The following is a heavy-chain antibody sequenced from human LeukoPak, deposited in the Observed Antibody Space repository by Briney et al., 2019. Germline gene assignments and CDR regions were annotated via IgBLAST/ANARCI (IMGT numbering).Heavy chain of an antibody. D-gene: IGHD2-2*01. CDR2: IYHSGST. CDR1: GYSISSGYY. Sequence: SETLSLTCAVSGYSISSGYYWGWIRQPPGKGLEWIGSIYHSGSTYYNPSLKSRLTISVDTSKNQFSLKLSSVTATDTAVYYCARRGYCSSTSCYEYWFDPWGQGTLVTVSS. J-gene: IGHJ5*02. CDR3: ARRGYCSSTSCYEYWFDP. V-gene: IGHV4-38-2*01.